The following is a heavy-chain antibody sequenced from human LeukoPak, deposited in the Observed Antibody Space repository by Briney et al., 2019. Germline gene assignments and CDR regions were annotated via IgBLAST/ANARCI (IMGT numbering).Heavy chain of an antibody. V-gene: IGHV1-69*13. CDR3: ARDRGYCSSTSCYVRWFDP. CDR1: GYTFTGYY. J-gene: IGHJ5*02. Sequence: SVKVSCKASGYTFTGYYMHWVRQAPGQGLEWMGGIIPIFGTANYAQKFQGRVTITADESTSTAYMELSSLRSEDTAVYYCARDRGYCSSTSCYVRWFDPWGQGTLVTVSS. CDR2: IIPIFGTA. D-gene: IGHD2-2*01.